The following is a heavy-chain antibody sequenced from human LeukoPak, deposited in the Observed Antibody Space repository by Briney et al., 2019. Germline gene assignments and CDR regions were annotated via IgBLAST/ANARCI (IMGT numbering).Heavy chain of an antibody. CDR1: GFTFSSTG. Sequence: GGSLRLSCAASGFTFSSTGMNWVRQAPGKGLEWVSYISSATSTIYYADSVKGRFTISRDNAKNSLYLQMNSLRAEDTAVYYCARDVTYYGGDWFDPWGQGTLVTVSS. CDR2: ISSATSTI. CDR3: ARDVTYYGGDWFDP. V-gene: IGHV3-48*04. J-gene: IGHJ5*02. D-gene: IGHD4-23*01.